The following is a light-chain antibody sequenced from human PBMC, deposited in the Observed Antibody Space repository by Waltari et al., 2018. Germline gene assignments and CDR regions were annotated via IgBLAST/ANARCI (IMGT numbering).Light chain of an antibody. CDR1: QSVSSY. CDR2: DAS. V-gene: IGKV3-11*01. Sequence: LSPGERATLSCRASQSVSSYLAWYQQKPGQAPRLLIYDASSRATGIPARFSGSGSGTDFTLTISSLEPEDFAVYYCQHRSNWPWTFGQGTKVEIK. CDR3: QHRSNWPWT. J-gene: IGKJ1*01.